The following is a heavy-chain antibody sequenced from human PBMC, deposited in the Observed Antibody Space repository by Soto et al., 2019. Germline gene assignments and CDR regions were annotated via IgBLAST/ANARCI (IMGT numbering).Heavy chain of an antibody. V-gene: IGHV1-18*01. D-gene: IGHD3-10*01. J-gene: IGHJ4*02. CDR3: ARDQGAHLAGV. Sequence: QVQLVQSGAEVKKPGASVKVSCKASGYSFSDYGIGWVRQAPGQGLEWVGWISVYTGNTNYAQKLQGRVTLTTDTSTSTAYMELRSLRSDDTAIYYCARDQGAHLAGVWGQGTLVTVSS. CDR1: GYSFSDYG. CDR2: ISVYTGNT.